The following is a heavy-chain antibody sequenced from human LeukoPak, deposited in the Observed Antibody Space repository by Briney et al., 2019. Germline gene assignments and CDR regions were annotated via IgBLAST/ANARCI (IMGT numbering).Heavy chain of an antibody. V-gene: IGHV3-7*01. Sequence: GGSLRLSCAASGFTFSSYWMSGVRQAPGKGLEWVANINHDGSDTYSVDSVKGRFPIYRDNAKNSLYLQMNSLRAEDTAVYYCASSVTTTGFDYWGQGTLVTVSS. CDR1: GFTFSSYW. CDR2: INHDGSDT. J-gene: IGHJ4*02. D-gene: IGHD4-17*01. CDR3: ASSVTTTGFDY.